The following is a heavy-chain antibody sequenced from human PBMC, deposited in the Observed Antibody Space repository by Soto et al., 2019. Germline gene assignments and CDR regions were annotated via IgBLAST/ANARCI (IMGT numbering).Heavy chain of an antibody. V-gene: IGHV3-7*03. J-gene: IGHJ6*02. CDR2: IKQDGSEK. CDR1: GFTFSSYW. Sequence: EVQLVESGGVLVQPGGALRLSGAASGFTFSSYWMSWVRQATGKGLEWVGNIKQDGSEKYYVDAVKGRFTISRDNANNSLYLQMNSLRAEDTAVYYCARARYSSSSGEDYYYYGMDVWGQGTTVTVSS. CDR3: ARARYSSSSGEDYYYYGMDV. D-gene: IGHD6-6*01.